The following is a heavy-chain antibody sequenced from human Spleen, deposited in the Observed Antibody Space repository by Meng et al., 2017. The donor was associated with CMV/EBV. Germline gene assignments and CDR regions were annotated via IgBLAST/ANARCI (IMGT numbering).Heavy chain of an antibody. Sequence: ASVKVSCKASGYTFTGYYMHWVRQAPGQGLEWMGWINPNSGGTNYAQKFQGRVTMTRDTSISTAYMELSRLRSDDTAVYYCARVGRGYDFWSGYYVRECYFDYWGQGTLVTVSS. D-gene: IGHD3-3*01. J-gene: IGHJ4*02. CDR2: INPNSGGT. CDR3: ARVGRGYDFWSGYYVRECYFDY. V-gene: IGHV1-2*02. CDR1: GYTFTGYY.